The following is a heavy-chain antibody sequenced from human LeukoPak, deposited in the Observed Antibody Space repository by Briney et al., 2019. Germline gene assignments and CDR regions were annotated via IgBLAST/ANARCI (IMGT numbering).Heavy chain of an antibody. V-gene: IGHV3-23*01. D-gene: IGHD5-18*01. Sequence: GGSLRLSCAASEFTFSSYAMSWVRQAPGKGLEWVSGISGSGDNTYYADSVKGRFTISRDNSKNKLYLQMNSLRAEDTAVYDCARTVDTSMVYYFDYWGQGTLVTVSS. CDR2: ISGSGDNT. J-gene: IGHJ4*02. CDR3: ARTVDTSMVYYFDY. CDR1: EFTFSSYA.